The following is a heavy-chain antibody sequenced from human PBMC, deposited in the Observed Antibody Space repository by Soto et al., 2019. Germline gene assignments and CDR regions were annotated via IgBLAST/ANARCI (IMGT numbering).Heavy chain of an antibody. CDR1: GGSISSGGYY. J-gene: IGHJ4*02. D-gene: IGHD1-26*01. CDR2: IYYSGST. CDR3: AREARRELLYYFDY. V-gene: IGHV4-31*03. Sequence: QVQLQESGPGLVKPSQTLSLTCTVSGGSISSGGYYWSWIRQHPWKGLDWIGYIYYSGSTYYNPALKSRVTISVDTSKNQFSLKLSSVTAADTAVYYCAREARRELLYYFDYWGQGTLVTV.